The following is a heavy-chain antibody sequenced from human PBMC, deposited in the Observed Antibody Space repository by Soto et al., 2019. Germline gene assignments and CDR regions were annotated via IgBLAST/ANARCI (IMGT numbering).Heavy chain of an antibody. CDR2: ISGSGGST. CDR1: GFTFSSYA. CDR3: AKDGQQLIKPNYYYYYYMDV. D-gene: IGHD6-13*01. Sequence: GGSLRLSCAASGFTFSSYAMSWVRQAPGKGLEWVSAISGSGGSTYYADSVKGRFTISRDNSKNTLYLQMNSLRAEDKAVYYCAKDGQQLIKPNYYYYYYMDVWGKGTTVTVSS. V-gene: IGHV3-23*01. J-gene: IGHJ6*03.